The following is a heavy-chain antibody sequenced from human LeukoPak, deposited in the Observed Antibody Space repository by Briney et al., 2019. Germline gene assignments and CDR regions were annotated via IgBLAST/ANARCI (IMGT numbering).Heavy chain of an antibody. D-gene: IGHD3-22*01. J-gene: IGHJ4*02. V-gene: IGHV4-34*01. Sequence: SETLSLTCAVYGGSFSGYYWSWIRQPPGKGLEWIGEINHSGSTNYNPSLKSRVTISVDTSKNQFSLRLSSVTAADTAVYYCARVPPNFYDSSGYVDYWGQGTLVTVSS. CDR1: GGSFSGYY. CDR2: INHSGST. CDR3: ARVPPNFYDSSGYVDY.